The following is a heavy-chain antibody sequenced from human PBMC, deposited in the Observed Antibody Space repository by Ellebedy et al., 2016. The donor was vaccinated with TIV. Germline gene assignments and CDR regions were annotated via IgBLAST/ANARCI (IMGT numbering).Heavy chain of an antibody. V-gene: IGHV3-23*01. Sequence: PGGSLRLSCAASGFTFSAFAMSRVRQAPGKGLEWVAGISGSGGSSYQADSVKGRITISRDNSKNTLFLQMNNLRAEDTAVYYCARYLGLHWYPEPPAHWGQGTLVAVSS. CDR1: GFTFSAFA. CDR2: ISGSGGSS. J-gene: IGHJ4*02. CDR3: ARYLGLHWYPEPPAH. D-gene: IGHD3-9*01.